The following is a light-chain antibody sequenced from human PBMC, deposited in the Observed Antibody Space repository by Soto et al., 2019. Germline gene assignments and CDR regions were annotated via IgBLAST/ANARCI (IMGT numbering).Light chain of an antibody. V-gene: IGKV1-27*01. CDR3: QNFDRAPQT. CDR1: QGIRHY. J-gene: IGKJ1*01. CDR2: EAS. Sequence: DIPMTQSPSSLSASVGDRVTITCRASQGIRHYLAWYQQKPGKVPKLLIYEASNLQSGVPSRFRGGGSGTEFTLTVSSLQPEDVATYYCQNFDRAPQTFGQGTKVEIK.